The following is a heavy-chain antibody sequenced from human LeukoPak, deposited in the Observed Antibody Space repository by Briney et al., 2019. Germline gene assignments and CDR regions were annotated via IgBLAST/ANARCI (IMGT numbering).Heavy chain of an antibody. J-gene: IGHJ5*02. CDR3: AILRYNWNNLDP. CDR2: INPNGGST. CDR1: GYTFTSYY. D-gene: IGHD1-1*01. Sequence: GASVKVSCTASGYTFTSYYMHWVRQAPGQGLEWMGIINPNGGSTTYAQKFQGRVTMTRETSTSTVYMELSSLRSEDTAVYYCAILRYNWNNLDPWGQGTLVTVSS. V-gene: IGHV1-46*01.